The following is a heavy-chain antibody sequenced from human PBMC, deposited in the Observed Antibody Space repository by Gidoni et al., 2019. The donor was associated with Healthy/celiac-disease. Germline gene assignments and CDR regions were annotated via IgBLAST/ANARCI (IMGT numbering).Heavy chain of an antibody. D-gene: IGHD3-10*01. V-gene: IGHV3-33*01. J-gene: IGHJ4*02. CDR1: GFTFSSYG. Sequence: QVQLVESGGGVVQPGRSLRLSCAASGFTFSSYGMHWVRQAPGKGLEWVAVIWYDGSNKYYADSVKGRFTISRDNSKNTLYLQMNSLRAEDTAVYYCARDVLRSYYRGSYFDYWGQRTLVTVSS. CDR3: ARDVLRSYYRGSYFDY. CDR2: IWYDGSNK.